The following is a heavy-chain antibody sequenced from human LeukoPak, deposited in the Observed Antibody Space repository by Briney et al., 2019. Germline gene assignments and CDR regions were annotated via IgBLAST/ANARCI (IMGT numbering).Heavy chain of an antibody. Sequence: PGRSLRLSCAASGFTFSNYAMSWVRQAPGKGLEWVSGISGSVDSTYHADSVKGRFTISRDNSKNTVYLQMNSLRAEDTAVYYCAKGEGYSSGGGYFDYWGQGTLVTVSS. CDR1: GFTFSNYA. CDR2: ISGSVDST. D-gene: IGHD6-25*01. V-gene: IGHV3-23*01. J-gene: IGHJ4*02. CDR3: AKGEGYSSGGGYFDY.